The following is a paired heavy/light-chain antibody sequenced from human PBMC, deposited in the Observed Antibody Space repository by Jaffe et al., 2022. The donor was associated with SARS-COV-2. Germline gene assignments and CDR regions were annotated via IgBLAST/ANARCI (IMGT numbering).Light chain of an antibody. Sequence: DIVLTQSPLSLPVTPGEPASISCRSSQSLLNSNGHNYLDWYLQKPGQPPQLLIYLTFNRASGVPDRFSGSGSGTDFTLKISRVEAEDVGVYYCMQPLQTPQTFGQGTKVEIK. CDR2: LTF. CDR3: MQPLQTPQT. V-gene: IGKV2-28*01. CDR1: QSLLNSNGHNY. J-gene: IGKJ1*01.
Heavy chain of an antibody. CDR2: INSDGSSI. CDR1: GFTFSNYW. V-gene: IGHV3-74*01. CDR3: ARPGHCSGSRCWVYGMDV. D-gene: IGHD2-15*01. Sequence: EVQLVESGGGLVQPGGSLRLSCAASGFTFSNYWMNWVRQVPGKGLVWVSRINSDGSSIAYADSVKGRFTISRDNAKNTLYLQMNSLRAEDTAVYYCARPGHCSGSRCWVYGMDVWGQGTTVTVSS. J-gene: IGHJ6*02.